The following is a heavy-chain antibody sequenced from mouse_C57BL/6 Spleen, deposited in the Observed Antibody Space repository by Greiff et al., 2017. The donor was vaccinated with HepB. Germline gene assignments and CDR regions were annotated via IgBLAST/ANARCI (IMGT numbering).Heavy chain of an antibody. Sequence: VQLQQSGPELVKPGASVKLSCKASGYTFTSYDINWVKQRPGQGLEWIGWIYPRDGSTKYNEKFKGKATLTVDTSSSTAYMELHSLTSEDSAVYFCSRVGNYVSFAYWGQGTLVTVSA. CDR1: GYTFTSYD. J-gene: IGHJ3*01. CDR2: IYPRDGST. V-gene: IGHV1-85*01. CDR3: SRVGNYVSFAY. D-gene: IGHD2-1*01.